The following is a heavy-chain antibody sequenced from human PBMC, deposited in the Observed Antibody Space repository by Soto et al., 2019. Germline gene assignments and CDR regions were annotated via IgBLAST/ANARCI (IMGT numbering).Heavy chain of an antibody. D-gene: IGHD3-22*01. CDR1: GFTFSSYG. V-gene: IGHV3-30*18. J-gene: IGHJ3*02. CDR2: ISYDGSNK. Sequence: ESGGGVVQPGRSLRLSCAASGFTFSSYGMHWVRQAPGKGLEWVAVISYDGSNKYYADSVKGRFTISRDNSKNTLYLQMNSLRAEDTAVYYCAKDDYYDSSGYYYAVGAFDIWGQGTMVTVSS. CDR3: AKDDYYDSSGYYYAVGAFDI.